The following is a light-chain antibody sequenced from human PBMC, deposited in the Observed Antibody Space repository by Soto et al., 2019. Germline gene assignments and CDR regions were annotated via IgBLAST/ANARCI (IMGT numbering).Light chain of an antibody. CDR2: GTS. CDR1: HSVSRTC. J-gene: IGKJ5*01. CDR3: QQFDDSVT. Sequence: EIVLTQSPGTLSLSPGERATLSCRASHSVSRTCLAWYQQKPGQAPRLLIYGTSDRATGTPDRFSGSGSGTDFTLTISRLEPEDSAVYYCQQFDDSVTFGQGTRLEIK. V-gene: IGKV3-20*01.